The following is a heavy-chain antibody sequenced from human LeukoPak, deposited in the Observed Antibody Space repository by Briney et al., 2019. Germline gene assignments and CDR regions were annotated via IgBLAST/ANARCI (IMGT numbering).Heavy chain of an antibody. J-gene: IGHJ4*02. CDR1: GFTFSSYA. CDR2: ISGSGGST. V-gene: IGHV3-23*01. D-gene: IGHD5-24*01. Sequence: PGGSLRLSCAASGFTFSSYAMSWVRQAPGKGLEWLSAISGSGGSTYYANSVKGRFTISRDNSKNTLYLQMNSLRAEDTAVYYCAKHGEDGYNLYYFDYWGQGTLVTVSS. CDR3: AKHGEDGYNLYYFDY.